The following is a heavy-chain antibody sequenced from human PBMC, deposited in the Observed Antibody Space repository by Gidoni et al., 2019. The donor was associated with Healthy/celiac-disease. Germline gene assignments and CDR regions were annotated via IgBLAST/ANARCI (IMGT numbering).Heavy chain of an antibody. D-gene: IGHD3-3*01. Sequence: EVQLLESGGGLVQPGGSLRLSCAASGFTFSSYAMSWVRQAPGKGLEWVSAISGSGGSTYYADSVKGRFTISRDNSKNTLYLQMNSLRAEDTAVYYCATRHYDFWSGYYPFDYWGQGTLVTVSS. CDR1: GFTFSSYA. CDR3: ATRHYDFWSGYYPFDY. V-gene: IGHV3-23*01. CDR2: ISGSGGST. J-gene: IGHJ4*02.